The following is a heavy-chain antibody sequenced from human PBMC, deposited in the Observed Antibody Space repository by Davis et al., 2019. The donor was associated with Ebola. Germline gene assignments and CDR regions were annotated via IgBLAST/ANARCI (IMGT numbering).Heavy chain of an antibody. CDR3: ATTRNGLDF. V-gene: IGHV1-2*06. J-gene: IGHJ4*02. CDR2: ITPNSGIT. CDR1: GYTFTGYY. D-gene: IGHD2-8*01. Sequence: ASVKVSCKASGYTFTGYYMHWVRQAPGQGLEWMGRITPNSGITLSAQKFQGRVTMTRDTSITTAYLDLSRLRSDDTAIYFCATTRNGLDFWGQGTLVTVSS.